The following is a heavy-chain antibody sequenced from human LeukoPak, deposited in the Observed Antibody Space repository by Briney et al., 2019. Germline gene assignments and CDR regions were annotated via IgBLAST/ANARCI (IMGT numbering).Heavy chain of an antibody. V-gene: IGHV3-30*02. Sequence: GGSLRLSCVASGFTFSAYDMHWVRQTQGKGLEWVAFIRFDGSNEGYTGSVKGRFAISRDNSKSTLYLQINSLRPDDTAMYYCVKGGHSSGWPNWLDPWGQGTLVTVSS. J-gene: IGHJ5*02. D-gene: IGHD6-19*01. CDR3: VKGGHSSGWPNWLDP. CDR1: GFTFSAYD. CDR2: IRFDGSNE.